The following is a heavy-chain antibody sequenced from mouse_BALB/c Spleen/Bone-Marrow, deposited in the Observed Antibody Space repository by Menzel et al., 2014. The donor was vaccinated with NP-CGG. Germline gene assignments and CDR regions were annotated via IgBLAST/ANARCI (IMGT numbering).Heavy chain of an antibody. V-gene: IGHV5-6-3*01. J-gene: IGHJ2*01. CDR2: INSNGGST. CDR1: GFTFSRYG. Sequence: DVMLVESGGGLVQPGGSLKPSCAASGFTFSRYGMSWVRQTPDKRLELVATINSNGGSTYYPDSVKGRFTISRDNAKNTLYLQMSSLKSEDTAMYYCARDGPYFFDYWGRGTTLTVSS. CDR3: ARDGPYFFDY. D-gene: IGHD2-10*01.